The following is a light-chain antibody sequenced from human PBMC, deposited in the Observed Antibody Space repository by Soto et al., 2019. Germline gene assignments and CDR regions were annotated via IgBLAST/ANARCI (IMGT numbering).Light chain of an antibody. V-gene: IGKV3-15*01. J-gene: IGKJ4*01. CDR1: QSVSRN. CDR3: QQYNNWPPLT. CDR2: GAT. Sequence: EIVMTQSPATLSVSPGERATLSCRASQSVSRNLAWFQQKPGQAPRLLIYGATIRATGIPARFSGSGSETEFTLTISSLQSEDFAVYYCQQYNNWPPLTFGGGTKADIK.